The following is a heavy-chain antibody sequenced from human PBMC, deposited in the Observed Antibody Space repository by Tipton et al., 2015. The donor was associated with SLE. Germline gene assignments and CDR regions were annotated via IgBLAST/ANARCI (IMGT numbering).Heavy chain of an antibody. CDR2: ISYDGSNK. V-gene: IGHV3-30-3*01. CDR3: ASGYSSSWYPDY. Sequence: SLRLSCSASGFTFSSYAMHWVRQAPGKGLEWVAVISYDGSNKYYADSVKGRFTISRDNSKNTLYLQMNSLRAEDTAVYYCASGYSSSWYPDYWGQGTLVTVSS. J-gene: IGHJ4*02. CDR1: GFTFSSYA. D-gene: IGHD6-13*01.